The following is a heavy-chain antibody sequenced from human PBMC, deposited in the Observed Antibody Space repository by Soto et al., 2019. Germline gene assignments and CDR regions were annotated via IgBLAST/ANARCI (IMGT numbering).Heavy chain of an antibody. V-gene: IGHV3-9*01. D-gene: IGHD1-26*01. Sequence: EAQLVESGGGLVQPGRSLRLSCAASGFIFDNFAMHWVRQAPGKGLEWVSGINWGSTSIGYADSVKGRFTISRDNAKNALYLQMNSLTPEDTAIYYCSKELSRSFLPGNYGLDVWGQGTTVIVS. CDR3: SKELSRSFLPGNYGLDV. J-gene: IGHJ6*02. CDR2: INWGSTSI. CDR1: GFIFDNFA.